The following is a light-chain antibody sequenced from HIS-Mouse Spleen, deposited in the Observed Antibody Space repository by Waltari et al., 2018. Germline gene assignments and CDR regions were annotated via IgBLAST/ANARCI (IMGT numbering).Light chain of an antibody. CDR1: QDISNY. Sequence: DIQMTQSPSYLSASVGDRVTITCQASQDISNYLNWYQQKPGKAPKLLIYDASNLETRVPSRFSGSGSGTDFTFTISSLQPEDIATYYCQQYDNLHRLTFGPGTKVDIK. CDR2: DAS. J-gene: IGKJ3*01. V-gene: IGKV1-33*01. CDR3: QQYDNLHRLT.